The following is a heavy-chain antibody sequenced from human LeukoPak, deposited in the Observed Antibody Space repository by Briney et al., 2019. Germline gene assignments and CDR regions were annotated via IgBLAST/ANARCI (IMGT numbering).Heavy chain of an antibody. CDR2: IYNNGRT. CDR3: ARGRSSSWSSFDY. J-gene: IGHJ4*02. V-gene: IGHV4-30-4*01. D-gene: IGHD6-13*01. CDR1: GGSVSSGSYY. Sequence: PSETLSLTCTVSGGSVSSGSYYWSWIRQPPGKGLEWIGYIYNNGRTYYNPSLKSRVTISVDTSKNLFSLKVSSVTAADAAVYYCARGRSSSWSSFDYWGQGTLVTVSS.